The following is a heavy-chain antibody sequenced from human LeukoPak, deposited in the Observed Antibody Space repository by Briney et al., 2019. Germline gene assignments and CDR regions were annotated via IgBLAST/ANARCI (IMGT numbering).Heavy chain of an antibody. V-gene: IGHV3-74*01. CDR1: GFTFSRYW. D-gene: IGHD4-17*01. J-gene: IGHJ4*02. CDR2: ISSDGSNT. Sequence: PGGSLRLSCAASGFTFSRYWMHWVRQAPGEGLAWVSRISSDGSNTNYADSVKGRFTTSRDNAKNTLYLQMDSLTAEDTAVYYCVSRNYGSSPFDYWGQGTLVTVSS. CDR3: VSRNYGSSPFDY.